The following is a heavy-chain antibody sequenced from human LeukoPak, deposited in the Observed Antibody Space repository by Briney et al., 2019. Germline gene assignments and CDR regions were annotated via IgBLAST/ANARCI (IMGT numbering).Heavy chain of an antibody. J-gene: IGHJ4*02. CDR2: TNPNSGNT. Sequence: GASVKVSCKASGYTFTSYDINWVRQATGQGLEWMGWTNPNSGNTGYAQKFQGRVTMTRNTSISTAYMELSSLRSEDAAVYYCARYDCSGGSCYLAYWGQGTLVTVSS. D-gene: IGHD2-15*01. V-gene: IGHV1-8*01. CDR1: GYTFTSYD. CDR3: ARYDCSGGSCYLAY.